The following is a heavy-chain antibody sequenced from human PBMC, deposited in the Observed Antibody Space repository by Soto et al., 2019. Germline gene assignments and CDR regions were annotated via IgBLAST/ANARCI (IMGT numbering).Heavy chain of an antibody. J-gene: IGHJ4*02. CDR2: IKQDGSEK. CDR3: ASGPYYEWTIDY. V-gene: IGHV3-7*01. D-gene: IGHD3-16*01. Sequence: GGSLRLSCAASGFTFSNYGMHWVRQAPGKGLEWVANIKQDGSEKYYVDSVKGRFTISRDNAKNSLYLQMNSLRAEDTAVYYCASGPYYEWTIDYWGQGTLVTVSS. CDR1: GFTFSNYG.